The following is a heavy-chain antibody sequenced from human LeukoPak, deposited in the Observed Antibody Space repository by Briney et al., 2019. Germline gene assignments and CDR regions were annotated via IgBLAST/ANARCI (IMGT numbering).Heavy chain of an antibody. D-gene: IGHD3-9*01. CDR2: IIPIFGTA. V-gene: IGHV1-69*05. J-gene: IGHJ4*02. CDR3: ARDPGILTGRYYFDY. Sequence: ASVKASCKASGGTFSCYAISWVRQAPGQGLEWMGGIIPIFGTANYAQKFQGRVTITTDESTSTAYMELSSLRSEDTAVYYCARDPGILTGRYYFDYWGQGTLVTVSS. CDR1: GGTFSCYA.